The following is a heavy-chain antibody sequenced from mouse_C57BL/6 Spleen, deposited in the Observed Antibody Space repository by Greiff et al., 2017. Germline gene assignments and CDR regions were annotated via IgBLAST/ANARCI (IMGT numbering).Heavy chain of an antibody. D-gene: IGHD2-5*01. Sequence: DVMLVESGGGLVQPKGSLKLSCAASGFTFNTYAMHWVRQAPGKGLEWVARIRRKSSNYATYYADSVKDRFTISRDDSQSMLYLQMNNLKTEDTAMYYCVREGYSNYLYYFDYWGQGTTLTVSS. CDR1: GFTFNTYA. CDR2: IRRKSSNYAT. CDR3: VREGYSNYLYYFDY. J-gene: IGHJ2*01. V-gene: IGHV10-3*01.